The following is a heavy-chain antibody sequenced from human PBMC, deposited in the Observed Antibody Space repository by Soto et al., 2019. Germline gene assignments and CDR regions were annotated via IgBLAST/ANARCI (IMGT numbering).Heavy chain of an antibody. V-gene: IGHV3-15*01. CDR2: IKSKTDGGTT. CDR3: TTSRNGDYVYFDY. CDR1: GFTFSNAW. J-gene: IGHJ4*02. Sequence: PGGSLRLSCAASGFTFSNAWMSWVRQAPGKGLEWVGRIKSKTDGGTTDYAAPVKGRFTISRDDSKNTLYLQMNSLKTEDTAVYYCTTSRNGDYVYFDYWGQGTLVTVSS. D-gene: IGHD4-17*01.